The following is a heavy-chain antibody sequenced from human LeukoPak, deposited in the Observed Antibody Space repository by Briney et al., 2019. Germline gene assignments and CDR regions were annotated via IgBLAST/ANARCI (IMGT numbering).Heavy chain of an antibody. CDR2: ISYSGNT. D-gene: IGHD3-10*01. Sequence: SETLSLTCTSSGGSIRSSSYYWGWIRHPPGKGLEWIGSISYSGNTYYNPSLKSRVTISVDTSKNQFSLKLSSVTAADTAVYYCARDQSGWFDPWGQGTLVTVSS. CDR3: ARDQSGWFDP. J-gene: IGHJ5*02. CDR1: GGSIRSSSYY. V-gene: IGHV4-39*07.